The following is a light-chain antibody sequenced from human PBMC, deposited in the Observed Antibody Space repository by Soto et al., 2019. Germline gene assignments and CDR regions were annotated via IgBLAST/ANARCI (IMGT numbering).Light chain of an antibody. J-gene: IGLJ1*01. CDR2: EVS. CDR3: RSYTSSRAYV. Sequence: QSVLTQPASVSGSPGRSITISCTGTRGDVGGYNYVAWYQQQSGKAPKLMIHEVSNRPSGVSNRFSGSKSGNTVSLTIPGLQAEYEADYYCRSYTSSRAYVFGIGTKV. V-gene: IGLV2-14*01. CDR1: RGDVGGYNY.